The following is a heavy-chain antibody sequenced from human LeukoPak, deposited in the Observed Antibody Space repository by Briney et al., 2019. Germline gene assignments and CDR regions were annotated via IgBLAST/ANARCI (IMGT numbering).Heavy chain of an antibody. Sequence: GGSLRLSCAASGFTFSSYAMYWVRQAPGKGLEWVAVISNDGSKKYYADSVKGRFTISRDNSKNTLYLQMNSLRAEDTAVYYCAKDPDYYGSGSYYFGYWGQGTLVTVS. CDR1: GFTFSSYA. J-gene: IGHJ4*02. V-gene: IGHV3-30-3*01. D-gene: IGHD3-10*01. CDR3: AKDPDYYGSGSYYFGY. CDR2: ISNDGSKK.